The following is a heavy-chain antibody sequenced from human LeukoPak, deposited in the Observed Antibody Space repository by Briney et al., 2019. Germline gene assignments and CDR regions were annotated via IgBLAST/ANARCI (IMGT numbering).Heavy chain of an antibody. CDR1: GFTFSNSW. D-gene: IGHD5-12*01. CDR2: IKYEGSEY. Sequence: GGSLRLSCAASGFTFSNSWMSWVRQAPGKGLEWVANIKYEGSEYYYVDSVKGRFTISRDNAKNSLYLQMSSLRSEDTAVYYCARDPTQWLRYGYFDYWGQGTLVTVSS. V-gene: IGHV3-7*01. CDR3: ARDPTQWLRYGYFDY. J-gene: IGHJ4*02.